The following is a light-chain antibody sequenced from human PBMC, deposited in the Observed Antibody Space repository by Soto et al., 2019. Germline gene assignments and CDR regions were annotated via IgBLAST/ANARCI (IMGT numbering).Light chain of an antibody. CDR2: DVY. CDR3: SSYTTSSSYV. V-gene: IGLV2-14*01. Sequence: QSVLTQPASVSGSPGQSLTISCTGTSSEVGGFNYVSWYQQHPGKAPKLLIFDVYSRPSGISNRFSGSKSGNTASLTISGLQAEDEADYYCSSYTTSSSYVFGAGTKVTVL. CDR1: SSEVGGFNY. J-gene: IGLJ1*01.